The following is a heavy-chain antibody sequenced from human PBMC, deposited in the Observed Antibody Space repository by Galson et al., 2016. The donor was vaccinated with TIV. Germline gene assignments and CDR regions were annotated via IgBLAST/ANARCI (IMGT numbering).Heavy chain of an antibody. D-gene: IGHD2-15*01. V-gene: IGHV1-2*02. CDR1: GYGFTAFY. CDR2: INPTSGDT. CDR3: ARDIPCGGSCYFFDD. Sequence: SVKVSCKASGYGFTAFYIHWVRQAPGQGLEWMGWINPTSGDTNYAQKFQDRVTITTDEFTSTVYLELSSLRSGDTAVYFCARDIPCGGSCYFFDDWGQGTLVTVSS. J-gene: IGHJ4*02.